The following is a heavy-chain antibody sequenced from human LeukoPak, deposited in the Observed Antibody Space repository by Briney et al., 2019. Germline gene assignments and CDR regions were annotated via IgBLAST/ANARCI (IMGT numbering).Heavy chain of an antibody. Sequence: GGSLRLSCVASGFIFNKHAMSWVRQAPGKGLEWVSGLSGSGSSTDYADSVKGRFTVSRDNSKNTLFLQMNSLRAEDTAVYYCAKGLPFDYWGQGTLVTVSS. CDR1: GFIFNKHA. J-gene: IGHJ4*02. CDR3: AKGLPFDY. V-gene: IGHV3-23*01. CDR2: LSGSGSST.